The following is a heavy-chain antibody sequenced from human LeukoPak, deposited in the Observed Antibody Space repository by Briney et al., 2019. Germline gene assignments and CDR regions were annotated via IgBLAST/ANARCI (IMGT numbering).Heavy chain of an antibody. CDR3: TRDPPPVAGSPTDFDY. D-gene: IGHD6-19*01. J-gene: IGHJ4*02. CDR1: GFTFGDYA. V-gene: IGHV3-49*03. CDR2: IRSKAYGGTT. Sequence: GGSLRLSCTASGFTFGDYAMSWFRQAPGKGLEWVGFIRSKAYGGTTEYAASVKGRFTISKDDSKSIAYLQMNSLKTEDTAVYYCTRDPPPVAGSPTDFDYWGQGTLVTVSS.